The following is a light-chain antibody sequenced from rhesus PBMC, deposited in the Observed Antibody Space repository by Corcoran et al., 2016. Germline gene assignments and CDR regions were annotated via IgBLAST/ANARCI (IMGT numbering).Light chain of an antibody. J-gene: IGKJ4*01. CDR3: QQYYSTPLT. V-gene: IGKV4-1*01. CDR1: QSLLYSSNNKNY. Sequence: DIVMTQSPDSLAVSLGERVTINCKSSQSLLYSSNNKNYLAWYQQKPGQAPKLRIYWASTRESGVPNRFSGSGSGTDFTLTISGLQAEDVAVYYCQQYYSTPLTFGGGTKVEIK. CDR2: WAS.